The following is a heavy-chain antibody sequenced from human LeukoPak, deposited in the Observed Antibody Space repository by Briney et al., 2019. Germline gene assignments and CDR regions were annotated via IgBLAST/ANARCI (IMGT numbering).Heavy chain of an antibody. CDR1: GYTFTAYY. D-gene: IGHD4-23*01. Sequence: ASVKVSCRASGYTFTAYYMHWVRQAPGQGLEWMGIINPSGGSTSYAQKFQGRVTMTRDTSTSTVYMELSSLRSEDTAVYYCARVYGGWAFDYWGQGTLVTVSS. CDR2: INPSGGST. CDR3: ARVYGGWAFDY. J-gene: IGHJ4*02. V-gene: IGHV1-46*01.